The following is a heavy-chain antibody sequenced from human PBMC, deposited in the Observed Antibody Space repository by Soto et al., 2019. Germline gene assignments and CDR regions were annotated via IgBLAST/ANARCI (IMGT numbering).Heavy chain of an antibody. Sequence: EVQLLESGGGLTQAGGFLRLSCAASGFTFSTYAMSWVRQAPGKGLEWVSAISASGDSTYYADSVKGRFTISRDNSNNTLYLHRNSLRAEDTAVYYCAKGSGHCSGGSCYAPTDYWGQGTLVTVSS. CDR2: ISASGDST. CDR1: GFTFSTYA. J-gene: IGHJ4*02. CDR3: AKGSGHCSGGSCYAPTDY. V-gene: IGHV3-23*01. D-gene: IGHD2-15*01.